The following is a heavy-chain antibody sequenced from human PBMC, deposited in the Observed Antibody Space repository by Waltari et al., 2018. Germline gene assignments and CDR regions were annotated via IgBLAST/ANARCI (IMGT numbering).Heavy chain of an antibody. CDR3: VRGGGVLDY. J-gene: IGHJ4*02. Sequence: EVQLVESGGDLVQPGGSLRLSCAASGFTFSTFWMRWARQAPGQGLEWLGNIKPDGSEGYYVDSVKGRFTISRDNAKNSLFLQMNSLRVEDTAVYYCVRGGGVLDYWGQGTLVTVSS. CDR2: IKPDGSEG. CDR1: GFTFSTFW. D-gene: IGHD3-16*01. V-gene: IGHV3-7*01.